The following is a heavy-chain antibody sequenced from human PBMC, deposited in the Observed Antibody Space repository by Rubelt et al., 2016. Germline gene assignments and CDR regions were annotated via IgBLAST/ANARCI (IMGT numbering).Heavy chain of an antibody. J-gene: IGHJ6*02. CDR3: SQAVNRDTILYGMDV. CDR1: GFPFSSYA. V-gene: IGHV3-23*04. D-gene: IGHD4-11*01. CDR2: FSGSGGSN. Sequence: VQLVESGGGVVQPGRSLRLSCAVSGFPFSSYAMSWVRQAPGKGLEWVSVFSGSGGSNYYADSVKGRFTLSRDNSNNTQYLQINSMRAEDTAVYYYSQAVNRDTILYGMDVWGQGTTVTVSS.